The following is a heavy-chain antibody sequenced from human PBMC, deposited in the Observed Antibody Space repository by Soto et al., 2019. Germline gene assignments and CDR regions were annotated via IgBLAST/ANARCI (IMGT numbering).Heavy chain of an antibody. D-gene: IGHD3-10*01. V-gene: IGHV4-34*01. Sequence: PSETLFLTCAVYGGSFSGYYRNWIRQSPGKGLEWIGYINHSGGTNYNPSLKSRVTISVDTSKNQFSLRLRSLTAADTAVYYCARPLYTFVRGPPHYWGHGTLVTVSS. CDR1: GGSFSGYY. CDR3: ARPLYTFVRGPPHY. J-gene: IGHJ4*01. CDR2: INHSGGT.